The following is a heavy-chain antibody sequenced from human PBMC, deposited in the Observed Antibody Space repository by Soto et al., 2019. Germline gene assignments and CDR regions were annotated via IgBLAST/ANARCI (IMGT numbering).Heavy chain of an antibody. CDR3: ARDDYGLDV. V-gene: IGHV3-53*01. CDR1: GFTVDSNY. J-gene: IGHJ6*02. Sequence: GGSLRLSCAVSGFTVDSNYMSWVRQAPGKGLEWVAVMRDTGRTNYADFVEGRFTISSDDSKNMVFLQMNSLRAGDTAVYYCARDDYGLDVWGQGTTVTVSS. CDR2: MRDTGRT.